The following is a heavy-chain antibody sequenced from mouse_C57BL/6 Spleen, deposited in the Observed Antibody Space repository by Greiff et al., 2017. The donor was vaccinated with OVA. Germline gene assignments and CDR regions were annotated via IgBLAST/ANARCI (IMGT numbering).Heavy chain of an antibody. CDR2: INPNNGGT. Sequence: EVKLLESGPELVKPGASVKIPCKASGYTFTDYNMDWVKQSHGKSLEWIGDINPNNGGTIYNQKFKGKATLTVDKSSSTAYMELRSLTSEDTAVYYCARRYYSNYVGFAYWGQGTLVTVSA. CDR1: GYTFTDYN. CDR3: ARRYYSNYVGFAY. V-gene: IGHV1-18*01. D-gene: IGHD2-5*01. J-gene: IGHJ3*01.